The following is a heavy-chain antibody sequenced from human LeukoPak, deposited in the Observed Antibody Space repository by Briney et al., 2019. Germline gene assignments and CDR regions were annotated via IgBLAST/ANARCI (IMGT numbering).Heavy chain of an antibody. CDR1: GFTFRTYA. D-gene: IGHD3-3*01. Sequence: PGGSLRLSCSASGFTFRTYAMHWVHQAAGKGLEHVSTINTNGDDTYYADSVKGRFTISRDNSKRTLYLQMSSLRAEDTAVYYCVKDLRGGGYYTSFDYWGQGTLVTVSS. CDR3: VKDLRGGGYYTSFDY. J-gene: IGHJ4*02. V-gene: IGHV3-64D*09. CDR2: INTNGDDT.